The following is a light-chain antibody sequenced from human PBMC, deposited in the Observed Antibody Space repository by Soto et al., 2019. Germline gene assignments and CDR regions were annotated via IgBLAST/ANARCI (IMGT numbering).Light chain of an antibody. J-gene: IGLJ2*01. CDR1: SSDVGAYNY. CDR3: SSFTSTSTPVV. Sequence: QSALTQPASVSGSPGQSITISCTGTSSDVGAYNYVSWYQQHPGKAPKLMIYDVINRPSGVSNRFSGSKSGNTASLTVSGLQAEEEADYYCSSFTSTSTPVVFGGGTKLTVL. V-gene: IGLV2-14*03. CDR2: DVI.